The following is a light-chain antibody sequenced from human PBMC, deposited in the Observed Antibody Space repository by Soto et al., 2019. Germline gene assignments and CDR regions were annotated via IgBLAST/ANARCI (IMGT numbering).Light chain of an antibody. CDR3: SSYTSTSTFYV. V-gene: IGLV2-14*01. CDR2: EVT. J-gene: IGLJ1*01. Sequence: QSALTQPASVSGSPGQSITISCTGTSSDVGGSNYVSWYQQHPGKATRLLIYEVTNRPSGVSNRFSGSKSGNTASLTISGLQAEDEADYYCSSYTSTSTFYVFGSGTKLTVL. CDR1: SSDVGGSNY.